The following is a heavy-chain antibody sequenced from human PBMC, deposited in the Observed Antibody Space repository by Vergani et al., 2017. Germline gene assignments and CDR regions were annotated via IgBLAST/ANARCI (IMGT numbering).Heavy chain of an antibody. CDR2: IYYSGST. CDR3: ARHAGRSDYGAAGRAFDI. CDR1: GGSFSGYY. J-gene: IGHJ3*02. Sequence: QVQLQQWGAGLLKPSETLSLTCAVYGGSFSGYYWGWIRQPPGKGLEWIGSIYYSGSTYYNPSLKSRVTISVDTSKNQFSLKLSSVTAADTAVYYCARHAGRSDYGAAGRAFDIWGQGTMVTVSS. V-gene: IGHV4-34*01. D-gene: IGHD4-17*01.